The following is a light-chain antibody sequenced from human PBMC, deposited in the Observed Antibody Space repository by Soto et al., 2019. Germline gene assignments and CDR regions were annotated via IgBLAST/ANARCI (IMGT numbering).Light chain of an antibody. CDR2: EVS. V-gene: IGKV3-11*01. CDR1: QRVGSK. CDR3: QQRSNWPRVFT. Sequence: EIVLTQSPGTLSLSPGERATLSCRASQRVGSKLAWLQQKPGQAPRLLIYEVSFRATGIPARFSGSGSGTDFTLTISSLEPEDFAVYYCQQRSNWPRVFTFGPGTKVDIK. J-gene: IGKJ3*01.